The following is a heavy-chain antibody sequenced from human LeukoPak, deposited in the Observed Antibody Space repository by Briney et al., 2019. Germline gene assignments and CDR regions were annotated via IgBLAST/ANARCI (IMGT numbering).Heavy chain of an antibody. V-gene: IGHV4-59*01. CDR3: ARSGRWLQLEGFDY. CDR2: IYYSGST. D-gene: IGHD5-24*01. CDR1: GGSISSYY. Sequence: SETLSLTCTVSGGSISSYYWSWIRQPPGKGLEWIGYIYYSGSTNHNPSLKSRVTISVDTSKNQFSLKLSSVTAADTAVYYCARSGRWLQLEGFDYWGQGTLVTVSS. J-gene: IGHJ4*02.